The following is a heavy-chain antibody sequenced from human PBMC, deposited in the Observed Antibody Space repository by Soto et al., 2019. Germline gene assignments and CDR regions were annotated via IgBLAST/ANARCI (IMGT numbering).Heavy chain of an antibody. Sequence: GASVKVSCKASGFTFTSSAMQWVRQARGQRLEWIGWIVVGSGNTNYAQKFRERVTITRDMSTSTAYMELSSLRSEDTAVYYCAADAPGIAVAGRPHYYYYGMDVWGQGTTVTVSS. CDR2: IVVGSGNT. J-gene: IGHJ6*02. CDR1: GFTFTSSA. V-gene: IGHV1-58*02. D-gene: IGHD6-19*01. CDR3: AADAPGIAVAGRPHYYYYGMDV.